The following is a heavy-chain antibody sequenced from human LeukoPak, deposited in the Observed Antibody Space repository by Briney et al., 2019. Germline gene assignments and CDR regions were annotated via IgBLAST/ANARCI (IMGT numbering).Heavy chain of an antibody. J-gene: IGHJ4*02. CDR3: ARDMTTVWIGSVGELDY. CDR2: ISSSSSYI. Sequence: GGSLRLSCAASGFTFSSYSMNWVRQAPGKGLEWVSSISSSSSYIYYADSVKGRFTISGDNAKNSLYLQMNSLRAEDTAVYYCARDMTTVWIGSVGELDYWGQGTLVTVSS. V-gene: IGHV3-21*01. CDR1: GFTFSSYS. D-gene: IGHD4-11*01.